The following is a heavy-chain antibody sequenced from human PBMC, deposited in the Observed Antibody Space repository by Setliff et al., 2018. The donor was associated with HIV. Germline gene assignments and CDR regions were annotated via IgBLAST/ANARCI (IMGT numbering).Heavy chain of an antibody. V-gene: IGHV4-34*01. CDR2: INHSGSS. CDR1: GGSFSDYY. J-gene: IGHJ5*02. Sequence: SETLSLTCAVYGGSFSDYYWTWIRQPPGKGLEWIGEINHSGSSNYNSSLKSRVTISVDASKNQLSLKLTSVTAADAAVYYCARQRSVTSGTYYNGVPWWFAPWGQGTLVTVSS. CDR3: ARQRSVTSGTYYNGVPWWFAP. D-gene: IGHD3-10*01.